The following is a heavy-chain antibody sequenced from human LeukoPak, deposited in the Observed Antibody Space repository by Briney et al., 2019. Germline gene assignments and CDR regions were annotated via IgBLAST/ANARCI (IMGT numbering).Heavy chain of an antibody. CDR1: GFTFSSYG. CDR2: IWHDGNNK. J-gene: IGHJ4*02. V-gene: IGHV3-33*06. Sequence: GGSLRLSCAASGFTFSSYGMHWVRQAPGKGLEWAAVIWHDGNNKYYADSVKGRFTISRDNSKNTLYLQMNTLRAEDTAVYYCAEADYYDSSGYIDYWGQGTLVTVSS. CDR3: AEADYYDSSGYIDY. D-gene: IGHD3-22*01.